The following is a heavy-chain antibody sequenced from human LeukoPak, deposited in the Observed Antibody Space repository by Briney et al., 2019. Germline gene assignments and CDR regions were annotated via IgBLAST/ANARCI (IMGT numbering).Heavy chain of an antibody. Sequence: GESLQISCKGSGYIFTSYWIGWVRQVPGKGLEWMGTIYPGDSDTRYSPSFQGQVTMSADKSISTAFLQWKSLKASDTAMYYCARQKSSGWLDNWFDPWSQGTLVTVSS. CDR1: GYIFTSYW. D-gene: IGHD6-19*01. J-gene: IGHJ5*02. V-gene: IGHV5-51*01. CDR3: ARQKSSGWLDNWFDP. CDR2: IYPGDSDT.